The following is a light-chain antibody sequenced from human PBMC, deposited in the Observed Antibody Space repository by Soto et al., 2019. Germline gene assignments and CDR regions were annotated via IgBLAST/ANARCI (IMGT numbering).Light chain of an antibody. CDR2: GAS. V-gene: IGKV3-15*01. CDR1: QTVSSN. J-gene: IGKJ5*01. Sequence: EIVLTQSPGTLSLSPGERATLSCRASQTVSSNLAWYQRKPGQAPRLLIYGASTRATGIPARFSGSGSGTEFTLTISSLQSEDFAVYYCQQYNSWPPITFGQGTRLEIK. CDR3: QQYNSWPPIT.